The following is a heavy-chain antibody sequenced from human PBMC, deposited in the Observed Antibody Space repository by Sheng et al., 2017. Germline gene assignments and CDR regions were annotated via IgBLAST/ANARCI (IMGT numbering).Heavy chain of an antibody. CDR1: GFTFGNYA. CDR2: ISGSSDYV. V-gene: IGHV3-9*03. J-gene: IGHJ4*02. D-gene: IGHD4-4*01. Sequence: EVQLVESGGGLVQPGRSLRLSCAASGFTFGNYAMHWVRQAPGKGLEWVSGISGSSDYVVYADSVKGRFTISRDNAKNSLYLQMNSLRLEDMALYYCTKGVDYSKYLSHFDSWGQGTLVTVSS. CDR3: TKGVDYSKYLSHFDS.